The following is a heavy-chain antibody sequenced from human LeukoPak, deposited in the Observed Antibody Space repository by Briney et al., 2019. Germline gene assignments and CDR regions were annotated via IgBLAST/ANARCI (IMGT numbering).Heavy chain of an antibody. V-gene: IGHV1-69*06. CDR1: GGTFSSYA. CDR3: ATEGAYHDSSGYSDY. Sequence: GASVKVSCKASGGTFSSYAISWVRQAPGQGLEWMGGIIPIFGTANYAQKFQGRVTITADKSTSTAYMELSSLRSEDTAVYYCATEGAYHDSSGYSDYWGQGTLVTVSS. CDR2: IIPIFGTA. D-gene: IGHD3-22*01. J-gene: IGHJ4*02.